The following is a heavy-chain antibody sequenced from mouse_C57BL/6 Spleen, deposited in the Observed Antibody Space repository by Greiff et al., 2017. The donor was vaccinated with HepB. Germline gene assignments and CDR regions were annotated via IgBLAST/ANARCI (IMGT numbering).Heavy chain of an antibody. Sequence: EVQLQESGAELVRPGASVKLSCTASGFNIKDDYMHWVKQRPEQGLEWIGWIDPENGDTEYASKFQGKATITADTSSNTAYLQLSSLTSEDTAVYYCTPLLLRYWGQGTTLTVSS. CDR1: GFNIKDDY. J-gene: IGHJ2*01. D-gene: IGHD1-1*01. CDR2: IDPENGDT. V-gene: IGHV14-4*01. CDR3: TPLLLRY.